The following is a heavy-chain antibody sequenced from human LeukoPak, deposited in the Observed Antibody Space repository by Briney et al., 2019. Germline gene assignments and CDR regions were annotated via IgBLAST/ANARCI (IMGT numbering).Heavy chain of an antibody. CDR3: AIKKAFDI. V-gene: IGHV1-18*01. J-gene: IGHJ3*02. CDR1: GYTFTSYG. CDR2: ISAYNGNT. Sequence: GASVKVSCKASGYTFTSYGISWVRQAPGQGLEWMGWISAYNGNTNYAQKLQGRVTITRSTSISTAYMELSSLRSEDTAAYYCAIKKAFDIWGQGTMVTVSS.